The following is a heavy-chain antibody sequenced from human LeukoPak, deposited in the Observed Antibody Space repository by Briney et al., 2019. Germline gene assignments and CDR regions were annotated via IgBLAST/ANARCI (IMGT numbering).Heavy chain of an antibody. D-gene: IGHD2-21*01. CDR3: AREIEAVTYYGMDV. V-gene: IGHV1-18*01. Sequence: ASVKVSCKASGYTFTSYGISWVRQAPGQGLEWMGWISAYNGNTNYAQKLQGRVTMTTDTSASTAYMELRSLRSDDTAAYYCAREIEAVTYYGMDVWGQGTTVTVSS. CDR2: ISAYNGNT. CDR1: GYTFTSYG. J-gene: IGHJ6*02.